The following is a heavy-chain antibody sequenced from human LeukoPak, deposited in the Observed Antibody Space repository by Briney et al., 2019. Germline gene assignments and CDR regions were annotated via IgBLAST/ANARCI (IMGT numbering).Heavy chain of an antibody. Sequence: GSLRLSCTASGFTFSSYAMNWVRQAPGKGLEWIGSIYYSGSTYYNPSLKSRVTISVDTSKNQFSLKLSSVTAADTAVYYCASTHSSGYYQIWYYYGMDVWGQGTTVTVSS. V-gene: IGHV4-39*01. D-gene: IGHD3-22*01. CDR3: ASTHSSGYYQIWYYYGMDV. J-gene: IGHJ6*02. CDR1: GFTFSSYA. CDR2: IYYSGST.